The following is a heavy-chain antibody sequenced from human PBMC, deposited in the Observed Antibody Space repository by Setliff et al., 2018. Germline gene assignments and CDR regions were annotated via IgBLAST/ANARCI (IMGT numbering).Heavy chain of an antibody. CDR1: GGSFSSNQ. D-gene: IGHD3-22*01. Sequence: SVKVSCKASGGSFSSNQFIWVRQAPGQGLELMGGIIPAFTTASYAPKFNDRLRITADESTTTAYMELSSLRSDDTAIYFCARHSGRYYVPGSFDSWGQGTLVTVSS. CDR3: ARHSGRYYVPGSFDS. J-gene: IGHJ4*02. V-gene: IGHV1-69*13. CDR2: IIPAFTTA.